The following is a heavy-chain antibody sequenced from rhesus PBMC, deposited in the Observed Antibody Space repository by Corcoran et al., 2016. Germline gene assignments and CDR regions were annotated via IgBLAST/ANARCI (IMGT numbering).Heavy chain of an antibody. J-gene: IGHJ4*01. CDR1: GGSISSSNW. D-gene: IGHD4-23*01. CDR2: IYGSGGST. Sequence: QVQLQESGPAVVKPSETLSLTCAVSGGSISSSNWWSWIRQSPGKGLEWIGGIYGSGGSTEYNPSLKSRVTISKDTSKNQFSLKLSSVTAADTAVYYCARCRTWEYIPFFDYWGQGVLVTVSS. V-gene: IGHV4-93*01. CDR3: ARCRTWEYIPFFDY.